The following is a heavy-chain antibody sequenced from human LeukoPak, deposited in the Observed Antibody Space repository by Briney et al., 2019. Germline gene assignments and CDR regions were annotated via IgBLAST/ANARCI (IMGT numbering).Heavy chain of an antibody. D-gene: IGHD4-11*01. V-gene: IGHV3-48*03. CDR1: GFTFSNYE. CDR3: TTRLQHHFDY. CDR2: ISSSGNTK. J-gene: IGHJ4*02. Sequence: GGSLRLSCAASGFTFSNYEMNWVRQAPGKGLEWVSFISSSGNTKYYADSVNGRFTISRDDFLNMVYLQMDRLTVEDTAVYYCTTRLQHHFDYWGQGTQVTVSS.